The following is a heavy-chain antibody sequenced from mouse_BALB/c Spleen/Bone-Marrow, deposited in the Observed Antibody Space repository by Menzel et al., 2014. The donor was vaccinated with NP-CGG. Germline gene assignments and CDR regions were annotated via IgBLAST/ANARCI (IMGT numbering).Heavy chain of an antibody. D-gene: IGHD2-4*01. CDR3: ARGMISGYFDV. J-gene: IGHJ1*01. Sequence: VQLKDSGPELGKPGASVKIACKASGYSFTGYNMYWVKQSHRRSLEWIGYIDPYNGGTSYNQKSKGKATLTVDKSSSTAYMHLNSLTSEDSAIYYCARGMISGYFDVWGAGTTVTVSS. CDR1: GYSFTGYN. CDR2: IDPYNGGT. V-gene: IGHV1S135*01.